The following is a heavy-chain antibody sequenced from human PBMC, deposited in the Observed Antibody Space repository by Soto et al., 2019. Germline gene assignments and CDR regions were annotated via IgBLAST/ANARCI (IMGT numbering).Heavy chain of an antibody. J-gene: IGHJ4*02. V-gene: IGHV3-30*18. CDR3: AKDLGVAAGGTDY. CDR2: ISYDGSNK. Sequence: LSCEASVFTFSSYVMHWVRQAPGKGLEWVAVISYDGSNKYYADSVKGRFTISRDNSKNTLYLQMNSLRAEDTAVYYCAKDLGVAAGGTDYWGQGTLVTVSS. D-gene: IGHD6-25*01. CDR1: VFTFSSYV.